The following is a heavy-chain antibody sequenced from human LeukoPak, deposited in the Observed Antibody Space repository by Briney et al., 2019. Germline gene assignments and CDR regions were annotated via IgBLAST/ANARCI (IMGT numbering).Heavy chain of an antibody. CDR1: GGSLSSYY. CDR3: ARSSGAYRSSDY. J-gene: IGHJ4*02. V-gene: IGHV4-59*01. Sequence: SETLSLTCTVSGGSLSSYYWSWIRQPPGKGLEWIGYIYYSGTTDYNPSLKSRVTISVDTSNNQFSLKVSSVTAADTAVYYCARSSGAYRSSDYWGQGTLVPVSS. D-gene: IGHD1-26*01. CDR2: IYYSGTT.